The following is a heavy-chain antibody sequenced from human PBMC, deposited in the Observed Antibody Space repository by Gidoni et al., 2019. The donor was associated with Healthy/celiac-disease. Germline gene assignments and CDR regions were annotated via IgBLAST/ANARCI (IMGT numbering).Heavy chain of an antibody. J-gene: IGHJ3*02. Sequence: EVQLVESGGGLVQPGGSLRLSCAAAGFTFSSYEMNWVRQAPGKGLEWVSYISSSGSTIYYADSVKGRFTISRDNAKNSLYLQMNSLRAEDTAVYYCARVSDYGDYPGAFDIWGQGTMVTVSS. D-gene: IGHD4-17*01. CDR3: ARVSDYGDYPGAFDI. CDR1: GFTFSSYE. CDR2: ISSSGSTI. V-gene: IGHV3-48*03.